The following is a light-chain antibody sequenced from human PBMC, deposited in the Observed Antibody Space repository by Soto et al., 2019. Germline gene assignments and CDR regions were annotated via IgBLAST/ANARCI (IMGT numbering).Light chain of an antibody. CDR1: QSVSSN. CDR2: GAS. J-gene: IGKJ1*01. CDR3: QQYNNWPPT. V-gene: IGKV3D-15*01. Sequence: EFVLTQSPATLSLSPGERATLSCRASQSVSSNLAWYQQKPGQAPRLLIYGASNRATGIPVRFSGSGSGTDFTLTISGLEPEDSAVYYCQQYNNWPPTFGQGTKVDIK.